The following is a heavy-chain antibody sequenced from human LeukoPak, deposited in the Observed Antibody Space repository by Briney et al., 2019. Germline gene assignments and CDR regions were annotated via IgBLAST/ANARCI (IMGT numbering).Heavy chain of an antibody. D-gene: IGHD2/OR15-2a*01. J-gene: IGHJ5*02. CDR2: IIPIFGIA. CDR1: GGTFSSYA. CDR3: ARAIEGWFDP. Sequence: SVKVSCKASGGTFSSYAISWVRQAPGQGLEWMGRIIPIFGIANYAQKFQGRVTITADKSTSTAYMELSSLRSEDTAVYHCARAIEGWFDPWGQGTLVTVSS. V-gene: IGHV1-69*04.